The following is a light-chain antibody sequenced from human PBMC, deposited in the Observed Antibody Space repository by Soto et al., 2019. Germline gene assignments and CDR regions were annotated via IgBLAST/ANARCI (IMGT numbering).Light chain of an antibody. CDR2: AAS. V-gene: IGKV1-39*01. CDR1: QSISNY. J-gene: IGKJ5*01. CDR3: QQSYGTPII. Sequence: DIPMTQSPFSLSAPVGDRVTITCRASQSISNYLNWYQQKQGKAPKLLIYAASTLQSGVPSRFSGSGSGTDFTLTISSLQPEDSATYYCQQSYGTPIIFGQGTRLDMK.